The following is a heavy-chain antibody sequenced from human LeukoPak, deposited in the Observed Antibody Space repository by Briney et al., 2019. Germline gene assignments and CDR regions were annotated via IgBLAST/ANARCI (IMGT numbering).Heavy chain of an antibody. Sequence: GGSLRLSCAASGFTFSSYAMSWVRQAPGKGLEWVSSIDSSGSYMYYGDSVKGRFTISRDNAKNSLYLQMHSLRAEDTAVYHCARARGSPRHYFDHWGQGTLVTVSS. CDR1: GFTFSSYA. CDR2: IDSSGSYM. CDR3: ARARGSPRHYFDH. D-gene: IGHD6-6*01. V-gene: IGHV3-21*01. J-gene: IGHJ4*02.